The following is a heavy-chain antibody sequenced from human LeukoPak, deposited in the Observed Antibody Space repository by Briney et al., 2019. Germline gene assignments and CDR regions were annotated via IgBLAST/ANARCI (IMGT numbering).Heavy chain of an antibody. J-gene: IGHJ5*02. Sequence: SETLSLTCTVSGDSISSYYWSWIRQPAGKGLEWLGRIYTSGSTDYNPSLKSRVTMSVDTSKNQISLKLTSVTAADTAVYYCARGAIPVALHWFDPWGQGILVTVSS. D-gene: IGHD2-21*01. V-gene: IGHV4-4*07. CDR2: IYTSGST. CDR3: ARGAIPVALHWFDP. CDR1: GDSISSYY.